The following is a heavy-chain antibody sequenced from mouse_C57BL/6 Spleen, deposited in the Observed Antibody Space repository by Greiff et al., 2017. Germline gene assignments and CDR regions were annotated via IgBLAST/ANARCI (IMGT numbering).Heavy chain of an antibody. J-gene: IGHJ2*01. CDR3: ARSYGSTHFDY. V-gene: IGHV1-69*01. CDR2: IDPSDSYT. Sequence: VQLKQPGAELVMPGASVKLSCKASGYTFTSYWMHWVKQRPGQGLEWIGEIDPSDSYTNYNQKFKGKSTLTVDKSSSTAYMQLSSLTSEDSAVYYCARSYGSTHFDYWGQGTTLTVSS. CDR1: GYTFTSYW. D-gene: IGHD1-1*01.